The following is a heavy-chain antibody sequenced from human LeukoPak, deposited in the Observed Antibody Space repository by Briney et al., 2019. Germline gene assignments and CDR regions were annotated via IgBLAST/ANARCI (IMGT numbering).Heavy chain of an antibody. Sequence: GGSLRLSCGATGFSIRGYWMHWVRQAPARGRMWVSCMKSDGSWRNYADSVRGPFTIFRDNATNTLYLQMIGLRAENTAIYYCVRDGDAYDLDDWGQGILVTVSS. J-gene: IGHJ4*02. CDR2: MKSDGSWR. CDR3: VRDGDAYDLDD. V-gene: IGHV3-74*01. CDR1: GFSIRGYW. D-gene: IGHD5-24*01.